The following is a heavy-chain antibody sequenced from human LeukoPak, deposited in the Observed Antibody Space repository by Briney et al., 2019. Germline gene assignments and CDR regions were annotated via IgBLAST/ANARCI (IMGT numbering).Heavy chain of an antibody. J-gene: IGHJ4*02. CDR2: IYYSGST. CDR3: ARGRPPHDYGTLFDY. CDR1: GGSISSYY. Sequence: SETLSLTCTVSGGSISSYYWSWIRQPPGKGLEWIGYIYYSGSTNYNPSLKSRVTMSVDTSKKQFSLKLSSVTAADTAVYYCARGRPPHDYGTLFDYWGQGTLVTVSS. V-gene: IGHV4-59*01. D-gene: IGHD4-17*01.